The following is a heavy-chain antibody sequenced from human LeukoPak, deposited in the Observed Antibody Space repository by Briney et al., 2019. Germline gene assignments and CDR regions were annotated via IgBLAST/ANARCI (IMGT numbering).Heavy chain of an antibody. CDR3: ARHPKYYYGSGSYYTPLDY. D-gene: IGHD3-10*01. V-gene: IGHV4-34*01. J-gene: IGHJ4*02. CDR2: MNHSGRT. CDR1: GGSFSGYY. Sequence: PSETLSLTCAVYGGSFSGYYWSWIGQPPGKGVEGIGEMNHSGRTNYNPSLRSRGTISVDTSKNQCSLRRSSVTAAHTAVYYCARHPKYYYGSGSYYTPLDYWGQGTLVTVSS.